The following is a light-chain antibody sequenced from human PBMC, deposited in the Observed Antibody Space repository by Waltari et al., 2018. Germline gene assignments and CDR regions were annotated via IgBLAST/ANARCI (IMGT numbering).Light chain of an antibody. CDR3: QQYNRLPPIT. J-gene: IGKJ5*01. CDR1: QSVSSN. V-gene: IGKV3-15*01. CDR2: DAS. Sequence: EIVMTQSPATLSVSPGETATLSCRASQSVSSNVAWYQKKPGQAPRLLIYDASTRATSSPAKFRGSGSGTEFTLTISSLQSEDFAVYYCQQYNRLPPITFGHGTRLEIK.